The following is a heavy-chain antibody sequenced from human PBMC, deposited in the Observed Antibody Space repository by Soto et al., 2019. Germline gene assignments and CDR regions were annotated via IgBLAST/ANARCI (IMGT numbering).Heavy chain of an antibody. V-gene: IGHV1-24*01. Sequence: GASVKVSCKVSGYTLTELSMHWVRQAPGKGLEWMGGFDPEDGETIYAQKFQGRVTMTEDTSADTAYMELSSLRSEDTAVYYCATEVIAARDSYYYGMDVWGQGTTVTVSS. CDR2: FDPEDGET. J-gene: IGHJ6*02. CDR3: ATEVIAARDSYYYGMDV. CDR1: GYTLTELS. D-gene: IGHD6-6*01.